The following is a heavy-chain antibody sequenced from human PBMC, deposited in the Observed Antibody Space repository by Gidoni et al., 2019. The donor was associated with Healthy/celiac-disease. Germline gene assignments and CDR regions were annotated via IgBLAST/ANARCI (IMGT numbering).Heavy chain of an antibody. CDR1: GGSFSCYY. Sequence: QVQLQQWGAGLLKPSETLSLTCAVYGGSFSCYYWSWIRQPPGKGLEWIGEINHSGSTNYNPSLKSRVTISVDTSKSQFSLKLSSVTAADTAVYYCARNDYGERSGYYYYGMDVWGQGTTVTVSS. CDR3: ARNDYGERSGYYYYGMDV. CDR2: INHSGST. D-gene: IGHD4-17*01. J-gene: IGHJ6*02. V-gene: IGHV4-34*01.